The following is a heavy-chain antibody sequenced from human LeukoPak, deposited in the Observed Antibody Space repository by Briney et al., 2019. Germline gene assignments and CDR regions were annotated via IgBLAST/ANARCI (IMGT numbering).Heavy chain of an antibody. CDR1: GFTFSSYA. D-gene: IGHD6-13*01. CDR2: ISGSGGST. Sequence: GGSLRLSCAASGFTFSSYAMSWVRQAPGKGLQWVSAISGSGGSTYYADSVKGRFTISRDNAKNSLYLQMNSLRAEDTAVYYCARAPSSSWPFDYWGQGTLVTVSS. J-gene: IGHJ4*02. CDR3: ARAPSSSWPFDY. V-gene: IGHV3-23*01.